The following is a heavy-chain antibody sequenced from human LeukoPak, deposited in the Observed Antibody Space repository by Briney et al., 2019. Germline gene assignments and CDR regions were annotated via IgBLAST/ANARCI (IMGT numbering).Heavy chain of an antibody. CDR1: GFSFSSYW. CDR3: LRGGLYRYSGTSGDY. J-gene: IGHJ4*02. V-gene: IGHV3-7*01. CDR2: INQHGSET. Sequence: GGSLRLSCEVSGFSFSSYWMTWVRQAPGKGLEWVANINQHGSETYYVDSVKGRFIISRDNAKNSLFLQMDSVTGEDTAVYYCLRGGLYRYSGTSGDYWGQGTLVTVSS. D-gene: IGHD1-26*01.